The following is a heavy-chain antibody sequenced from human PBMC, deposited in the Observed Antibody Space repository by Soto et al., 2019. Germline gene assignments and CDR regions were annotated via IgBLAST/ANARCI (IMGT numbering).Heavy chain of an antibody. CDR1: GWSFIGEY. CDR3: ARVDDY. CDR2: INQSGST. Sequence: WDTLSLTCAVYGWSFIGEYWSYIRQAPGKGLGWSCEINQSGSTNYNPSLASRVTISLDTSKNQFSLKLSSVTDADTAVYYCARVDDYWGQGALVTVSS. V-gene: IGHV4-34*01. J-gene: IGHJ4*02.